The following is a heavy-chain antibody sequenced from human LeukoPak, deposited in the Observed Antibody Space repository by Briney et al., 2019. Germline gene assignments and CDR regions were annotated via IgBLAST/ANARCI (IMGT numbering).Heavy chain of an antibody. Sequence: GGSLRLSCAAPGFTFSSYTMNWIRQAPGKGLEWVSYIISSTSTRSYADSVMGRFTISRDNDKNSLYLQMNSLRPEDTAVYYCARDKDYAFDIWGQGTIVTVSS. CDR2: IISSTSTR. J-gene: IGHJ3*02. D-gene: IGHD4-11*01. CDR3: ARDKDYAFDI. CDR1: GFTFSSYT. V-gene: IGHV3-48*01.